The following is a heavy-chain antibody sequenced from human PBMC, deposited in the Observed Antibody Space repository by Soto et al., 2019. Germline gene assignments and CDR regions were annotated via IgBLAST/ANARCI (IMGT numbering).Heavy chain of an antibody. CDR3: VRSSGWRGDY. CDR1: GFTFSSHW. Sequence: EVQLVESGGGLVQPGGSLRLSCVASGFTFSSHWMNWVRQVPGKGLEWVANIKEDGTAINYVDSVKGRFAISRDNAKKTLYLQMNGRRVDDTAVYHCVRSSGWRGDYWGQGILVTVSS. V-gene: IGHV3-7*04. J-gene: IGHJ4*02. CDR2: IKEDGTAI. D-gene: IGHD3-10*01.